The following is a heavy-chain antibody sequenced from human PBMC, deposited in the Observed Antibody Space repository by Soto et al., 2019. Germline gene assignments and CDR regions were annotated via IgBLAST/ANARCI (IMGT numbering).Heavy chain of an antibody. D-gene: IGHD3-9*01. CDR1: GVTFSLYA. V-gene: IGHV3-23*01. CDR3: AKPHPPFEDNGQW. CDR2: IGGGGSST. J-gene: IGHJ4*02. Sequence: EVQLLESGGGMVRPGGSLRLSCAVSGVTFSLYAMSWVRQAPGKGLEWVAAIGGGGSSTYYADSVKGRFTISRDNAKNTLYLQMSSLGAADTAVYYCAKPHPPFEDNGQWWGQGTLVTVSS.